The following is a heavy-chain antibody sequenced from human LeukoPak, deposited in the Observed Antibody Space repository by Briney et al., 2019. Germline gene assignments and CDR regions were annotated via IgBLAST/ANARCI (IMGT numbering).Heavy chain of an antibody. D-gene: IGHD1-1*01. CDR2: ISGSGSHA. CDR1: GFSFGGYA. Sequence: GGSLRLSCAASGFSFGGYAMGWTRQAPGQGLEWVSAISGSGSHANYAESVKGRFTISRDNSKNTLYLQMHSLIAADTAVYYCGSGPVGTTVPWGQGTLVTVSS. J-gene: IGHJ5*02. CDR3: GSGPVGTTVP. V-gene: IGHV3-23*01.